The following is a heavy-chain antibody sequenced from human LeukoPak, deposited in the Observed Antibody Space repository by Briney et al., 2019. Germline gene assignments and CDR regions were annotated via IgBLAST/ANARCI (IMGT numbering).Heavy chain of an antibody. V-gene: IGHV3-23*01. CDR2: ITGSAGNT. D-gene: IGHD6-13*01. CDR3: AKERRYTSSWYYFDY. CDR1: GFTFSSYA. Sequence: KTGGSLRLSCAASGFTFSSYAMTWVRQAPGKGLEGVSSITGSAGNTYYADSVKGRFTISRDNSKNTLYLQMNGLRAEDMAVYFCAKERRYTSSWYYFDYWGQGTLVTVSS. J-gene: IGHJ4*02.